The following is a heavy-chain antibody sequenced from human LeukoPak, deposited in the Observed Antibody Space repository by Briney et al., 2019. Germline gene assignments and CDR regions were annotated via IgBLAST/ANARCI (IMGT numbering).Heavy chain of an antibody. D-gene: IGHD5-24*01. J-gene: IGHJ4*02. CDR2: IYSGGST. CDR1: GFTVSSNY. Sequence: GGSLRLSCAASGFTVSSNYMSWVRQAPGKGLEWVSVIYSGGSTYYADSVKGRFTISRDNSKNTVYLQMNSLRPEDTAVYYCAKDSGGYNYYFDHWGQGTLVTVSS. V-gene: IGHV3-66*01. CDR3: AKDSGGYNYYFDH.